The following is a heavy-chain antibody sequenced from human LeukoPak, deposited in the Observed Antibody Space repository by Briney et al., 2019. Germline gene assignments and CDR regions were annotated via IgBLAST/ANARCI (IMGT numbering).Heavy chain of an antibody. CDR2: IYTSGST. D-gene: IGHD2-15*01. V-gene: IGHV4-4*07. J-gene: IGHJ6*02. CDR3: ARVSPPVVGGGYGTDV. CDR1: GGSISSYY. Sequence: SETLSLTCTVSGGSISSYYWSWIRQPAGKGLEWIGRIYTSGSTNYNPSLKSRVTMSVDTSKNQFSLKLSSVTAADTAVYYCARVSPPVVGGGYGTDVWGQGTTVTVSS.